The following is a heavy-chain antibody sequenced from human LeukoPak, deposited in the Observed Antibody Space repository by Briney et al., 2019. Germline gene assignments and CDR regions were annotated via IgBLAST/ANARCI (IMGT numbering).Heavy chain of an antibody. V-gene: IGHV3-69-1*01. Sequence: PGGSLRLSCVASGFTFSSHSINWVRQAPGRGLEWIATVTSTNKIHYADSVKGRFTISRDNAENSVYLQMNSLRDEDTAVYSCARAQTLFWEFDVFDIWGRGTKVTVSS. J-gene: IGHJ3*02. CDR3: ARAQTLFWEFDVFDI. D-gene: IGHD3-3*01. CDR1: GFTFSSHS. CDR2: VTSTNKI.